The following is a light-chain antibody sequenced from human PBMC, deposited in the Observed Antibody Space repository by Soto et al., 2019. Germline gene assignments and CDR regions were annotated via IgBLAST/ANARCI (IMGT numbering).Light chain of an antibody. CDR1: QSVRSSF. Sequence: EVVLTQSPGTLSLSTGERATLSCRASQSVRSSFLSWYQHRPGQAPRLLIDAASNTAPGIPYRFSGSGSGTDFTLTISKLEHEDFAEYNCQEYCTSRTFGQGTKVDIK. CDR3: QEYCTSRT. J-gene: IGKJ1*01. CDR2: AAS. V-gene: IGKV3-20*01.